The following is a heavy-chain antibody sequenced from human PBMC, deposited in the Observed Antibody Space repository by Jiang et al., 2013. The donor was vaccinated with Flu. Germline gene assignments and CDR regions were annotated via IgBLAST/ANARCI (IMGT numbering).Heavy chain of an antibody. CDR1: GFSFSYFA. J-gene: IGHJ4*02. V-gene: IGHV3-30*02. D-gene: IGHD3-22*01. CDR2: IRFDGTET. Sequence: VQLVESGGGVVQPGGSLRLSCAASGFSFSYFAMHWVRQAPGKGLEWVTSIRFDGTETHYADSVKGRFTISRDNSKNTVYLQMNSLRPADTAIYYCATLRGSSYDTYLADFWGQGTLVTVSS. CDR3: ATLRGSSYDTYLADF.